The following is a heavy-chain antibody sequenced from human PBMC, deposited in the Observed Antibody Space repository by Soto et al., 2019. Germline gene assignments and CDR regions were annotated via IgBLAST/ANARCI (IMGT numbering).Heavy chain of an antibody. CDR3: ARVEVLRIGYCISTSCPLGMDV. J-gene: IGHJ6*02. CDR2: IIPIFGTA. CDR1: GGTFSSYA. D-gene: IGHD2-2*01. Sequence: ASMKVACNASGGTFSSYAISWLLQAPGQGLEWMGGIIPIFGTANYAQKFQGRVTITADESTSTAYMELSSLRSEDTAVYYCARVEVLRIGYCISTSCPLGMDVWGQ. V-gene: IGHV1-69*13.